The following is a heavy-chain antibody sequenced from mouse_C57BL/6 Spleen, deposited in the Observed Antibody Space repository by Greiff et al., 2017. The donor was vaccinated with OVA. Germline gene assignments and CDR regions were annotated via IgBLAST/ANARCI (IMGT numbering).Heavy chain of an antibody. J-gene: IGHJ2*01. Sequence: QVQLQQPGAELVMPGASVKLSCKASGYTFTSYWMHWVKQRPGQGLEWIGEIDPSDSYTNYNQKFKGKSTLTVDKSSSTAYVQLSSLTSEDSAVYYCARGGIYDGYYYFDYWGQGTTLTVSS. CDR2: IDPSDSYT. CDR3: ARGGIYDGYYYFDY. CDR1: GYTFTSYW. D-gene: IGHD2-3*01. V-gene: IGHV1-69*01.